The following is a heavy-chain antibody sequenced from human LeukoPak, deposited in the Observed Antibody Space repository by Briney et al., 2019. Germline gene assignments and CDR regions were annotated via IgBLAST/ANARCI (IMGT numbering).Heavy chain of an antibody. D-gene: IGHD2-2*01. Sequence: GASVKVSCKASGYTFTGYYMHWVRQAPGQGLEWMGWINPNSGGTNYARKFQGRVTMTRDTSISTAYMELSRLRSDDTAVYYCARGYIVVVPADVPVDYWGQGTLVTVSS. CDR3: ARGYIVVVPADVPVDY. V-gene: IGHV1-2*02. CDR2: INPNSGGT. J-gene: IGHJ4*02. CDR1: GYTFTGYY.